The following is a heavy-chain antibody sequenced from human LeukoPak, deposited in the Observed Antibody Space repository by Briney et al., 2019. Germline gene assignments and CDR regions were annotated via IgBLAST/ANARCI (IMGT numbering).Heavy chain of an antibody. Sequence: SETLSLTCTVSGGSISRGYWSWIRQPPGKGLEWIGYFHYSGRTNYNPSLKSRVTISADTSKNQFSLKLSSVTAADTAMYYCARDRETSYYYDTWGQGTLVTVSS. CDR2: FHYSGRT. J-gene: IGHJ5*02. CDR3: ARDRETSYYYDT. D-gene: IGHD3-22*01. V-gene: IGHV4-59*01. CDR1: GGSISRGY.